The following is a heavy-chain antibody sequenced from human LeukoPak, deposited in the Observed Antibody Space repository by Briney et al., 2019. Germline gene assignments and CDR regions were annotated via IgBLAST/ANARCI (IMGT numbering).Heavy chain of an antibody. V-gene: IGHV3-74*01. D-gene: IGHD6-13*01. CDR2: ISSDGSTT. CDR3: ARVTEYSTAGTRY. Sequence: GGSLRLSCAASGFTFSNYWMHWVRQVPGKGLVWLSRISSDGSTTTYADSVKGRFTISRDNAKNTMYLQMNSLRAEDTALYYCARVTEYSTAGTRYWGQGTLVTVSS. CDR1: GFTFSNYW. J-gene: IGHJ4*02.